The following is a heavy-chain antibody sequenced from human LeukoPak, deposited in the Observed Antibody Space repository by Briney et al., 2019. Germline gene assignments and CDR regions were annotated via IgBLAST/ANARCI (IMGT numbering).Heavy chain of an antibody. CDR2: IYYDGNNK. D-gene: IGHD3-10*02. J-gene: IGHJ3*02. V-gene: IGHV3-33*01. CDR1: GFIFSSSD. CDR3: ARDSKMFGHRDAFDI. Sequence: GGSLRLSCAASGFIFSSSDMHWVRQAPGKGLEWVAIIYYDGNNKYNADSVKGRFTISRDNSKNMLFLQLNSLRVEDTAVYYCARDSKMFGHRDAFDIWGQGTMVTVSS.